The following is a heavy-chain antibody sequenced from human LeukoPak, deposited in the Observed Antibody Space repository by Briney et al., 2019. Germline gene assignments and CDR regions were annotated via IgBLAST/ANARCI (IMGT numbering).Heavy chain of an antibody. J-gene: IGHJ4*02. D-gene: IGHD3-9*01. Sequence: GESLKISCKGSGYSFTSYWIGWVRQMPGKGLEWMGIIYPGDSDTRYSPSFQGQVTISADKSISTAYLQWSSLKASDTAMYYCASGDYDILTGYYRNFDYWGQGTLVTVSS. CDR3: ASGDYDILTGYYRNFDY. V-gene: IGHV5-51*01. CDR1: GYSFTSYW. CDR2: IYPGDSDT.